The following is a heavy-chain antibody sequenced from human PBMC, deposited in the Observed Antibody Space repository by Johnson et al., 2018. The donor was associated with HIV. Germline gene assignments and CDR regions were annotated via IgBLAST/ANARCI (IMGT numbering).Heavy chain of an antibody. CDR2: IGPAGDT. J-gene: IGHJ3*02. CDR1: GFTFSSYD. D-gene: IGHD3-10*01. CDR3: ARDRCYWDAFDI. V-gene: IGHV3-13*01. Sequence: VQLVESGGGLVQPGGSLRLSCAASGFTFSSYDMHWVRQATGKGLEWVSAIGPAGDTYYPGSVKGRFTVSRDNAKNYLYLQMNSLRAEDTAVYYCARDRCYWDAFDIWGQGTMVTVSS.